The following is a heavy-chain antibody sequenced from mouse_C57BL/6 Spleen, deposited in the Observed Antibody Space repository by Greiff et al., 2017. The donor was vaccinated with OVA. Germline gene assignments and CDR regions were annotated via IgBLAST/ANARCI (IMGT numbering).Heavy chain of an antibody. Sequence: AQLKQSGPELVKPGASVKIPCKASGYTFTDYNMDWVKQSHGKSLEWIGDINPNNGGTIYNQKFKGKATLTVDKSSSTAYMELRSLTSEDTAVYYCARERLYYGNSYAMDYWGQGTSVTVSS. D-gene: IGHD2-1*01. CDR3: ARERLYYGNSYAMDY. V-gene: IGHV1-18*01. J-gene: IGHJ4*01. CDR1: GYTFTDYN. CDR2: INPNNGGT.